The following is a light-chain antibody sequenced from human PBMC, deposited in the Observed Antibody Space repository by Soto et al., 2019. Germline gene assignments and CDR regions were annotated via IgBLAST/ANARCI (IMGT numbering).Light chain of an antibody. Sequence: EIVLTQSPGTLSLSPGERATLSCRASQSVSSTYLAWYQQRPGQAPRLLIYGASSRATGIPHRFSGSGSGTDFTLTISRLELEDFAVYFCQQYGSSPHTFGGGTKVDIK. CDR1: QSVSSTY. J-gene: IGKJ4*01. CDR2: GAS. CDR3: QQYGSSPHT. V-gene: IGKV3-20*01.